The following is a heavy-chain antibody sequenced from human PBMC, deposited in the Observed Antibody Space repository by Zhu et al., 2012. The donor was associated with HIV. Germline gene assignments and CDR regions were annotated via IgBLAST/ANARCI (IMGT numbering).Heavy chain of an antibody. CDR2: ISKSGGAT. Sequence: EVQVLQSGGGLVQPGGSLRLSCAASGFTFSTYPMSWVRQAPGKGLEWVSTISKSGGATYYADSVKGRSTISRDSSKNTLYLQMNSLRAEDTALYYCASLDYYGSGSPRGDYWGQGTLVTVSS. CDR1: GFTFSTYP. CDR3: ASLDYYGSGSPRGDY. D-gene: IGHD3-10*01. V-gene: IGHV3-23*01. J-gene: IGHJ4*02.